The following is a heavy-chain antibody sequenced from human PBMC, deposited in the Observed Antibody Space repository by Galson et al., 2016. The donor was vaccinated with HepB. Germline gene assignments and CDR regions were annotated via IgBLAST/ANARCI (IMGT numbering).Heavy chain of an antibody. J-gene: IGHJ4*02. Sequence: SLRPSCAASGFTFSAYSLNWVRQAPGKGLECVSVIFGRGNIYYADSVEGRFTISRDNARNTVYLQMNSLRTEDTAVYHCAGYGGNSVWGQGTLVTVSS. D-gene: IGHD4-23*01. CDR1: GFTFSAYS. V-gene: IGHV3-53*01. CDR2: IFGRGNI. CDR3: AGYGGNSV.